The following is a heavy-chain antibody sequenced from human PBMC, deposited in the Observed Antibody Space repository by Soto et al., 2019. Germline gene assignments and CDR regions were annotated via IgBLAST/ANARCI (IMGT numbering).Heavy chain of an antibody. CDR1: GFTFSSYG. J-gene: IGHJ6*02. CDR2: ISYDGSNK. Sequence: HPGGSLRLSCAVSGFTFSSYGMHWVRQAPGKGLEWVAVISYDGSNKYYADSVKGRFTISRDNSKNTLYLQMNSLRAEDTAVYYCAKDVVVGATTGLGDYYYYYGMDVWGQGTTVTVSS. D-gene: IGHD1-26*01. CDR3: AKDVVVGATTGLGDYYYYYGMDV. V-gene: IGHV3-30*18.